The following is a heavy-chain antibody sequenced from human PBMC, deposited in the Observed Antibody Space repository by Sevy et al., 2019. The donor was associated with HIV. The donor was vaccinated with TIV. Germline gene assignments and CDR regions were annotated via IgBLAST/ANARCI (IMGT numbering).Heavy chain of an antibody. Sequence: ASVKDSCKASGGTFSSYAISWVRQAPGQGLEWMGGIIPIFGTANYAQKFQGRVTITADESTSTAYMELSSLRSEDTAVYYCARVRQLPWDWFDPWGQGTLVTVSS. V-gene: IGHV1-69*13. D-gene: IGHD1-26*01. CDR1: GGTFSSYA. J-gene: IGHJ5*02. CDR3: ARVRQLPWDWFDP. CDR2: IIPIFGTA.